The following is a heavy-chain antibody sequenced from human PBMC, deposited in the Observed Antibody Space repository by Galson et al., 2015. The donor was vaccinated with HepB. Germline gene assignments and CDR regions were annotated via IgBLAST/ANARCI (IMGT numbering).Heavy chain of an antibody. V-gene: IGHV3-73*01. CDR2: IRSKGNSYET. D-gene: IGHD2-21*02. CDR3: ARVRAPHDVLTAMDY. J-gene: IGHJ4*02. CDR1: GFTFSGSA. Sequence: SLRLSCAASGFTFSGSAMHWVRQASGKGLEWVGRIRSKGNSYETAYAASVKGRFTISRDDAKNTAYLQMNSLRAEDTAIYYCARVRAPHDVLTAMDYWGQGTLVTVSS.